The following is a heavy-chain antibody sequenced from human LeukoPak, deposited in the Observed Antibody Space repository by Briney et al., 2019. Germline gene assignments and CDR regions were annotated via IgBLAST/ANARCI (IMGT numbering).Heavy chain of an antibody. V-gene: IGHV3-7*01. CDR3: ARDSRNRRNLEFDY. CDR2: VNGDGSET. D-gene: IGHD2/OR15-2a*01. CDR1: GFALSSHW. J-gene: IGHJ4*02. Sequence: GGSLRLSCAASGFALSSHWMTWVRQVPGRGTEWVANVNGDGSETYYLDSVKGRFTISRDNAKNSLYLQMNSLRAEDTAVYYCARDSRNRRNLEFDYWGQGTLVTVSS.